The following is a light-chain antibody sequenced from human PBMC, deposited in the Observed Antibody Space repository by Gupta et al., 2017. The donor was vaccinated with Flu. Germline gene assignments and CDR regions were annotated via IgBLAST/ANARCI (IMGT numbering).Light chain of an antibody. J-gene: IGKJ2*03. Sequence: EIVLTQSPGTLSLSPRERATLSCRASQSVSSSYLAWYQQKPGQAPRLLIYGASSRATGIPDRFSGSGSGTDFTLTISRLEPEDFAVYYCQQYGSSPVSFGQGTKLEIK. CDR1: QSVSSSY. CDR2: GAS. CDR3: QQYGSSPVS. V-gene: IGKV3-20*01.